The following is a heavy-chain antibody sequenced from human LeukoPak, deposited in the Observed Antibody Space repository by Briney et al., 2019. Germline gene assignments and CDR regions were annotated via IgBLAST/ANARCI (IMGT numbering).Heavy chain of an antibody. CDR3: VRSITMFQY. CDR1: GFIFDEYG. J-gene: IGHJ1*01. Sequence: GGSLRLSCAASGFIFDEYGMSWVRQAPGKGLEWVAGISLNGGATGYADSVKGRFTISRDNAKNSLYLQMNSLRAEDTALYYCVRSITMFQYWGQSTLVTVSS. D-gene: IGHD3-10*02. V-gene: IGHV3-20*04. CDR2: ISLNGGAT.